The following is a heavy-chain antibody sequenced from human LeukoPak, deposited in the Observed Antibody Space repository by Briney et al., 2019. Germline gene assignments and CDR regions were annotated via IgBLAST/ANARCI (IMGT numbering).Heavy chain of an antibody. CDR1: GFSFSTYG. J-gene: IGHJ4*02. CDR2: IWYDGSNK. V-gene: IGHV3-33*01. Sequence: GGSLRLSCAASGFSFSTYGMHWVRQAPGKGLEWVAVIWYDGSNKYYADSVKGRFTISRASSKTTVYLQMNSLRAEDTAVYYCARDRGHDSSGYFDYWGQGTLVTVSS. CDR3: ARDRGHDSSGYFDY. D-gene: IGHD3-22*01.